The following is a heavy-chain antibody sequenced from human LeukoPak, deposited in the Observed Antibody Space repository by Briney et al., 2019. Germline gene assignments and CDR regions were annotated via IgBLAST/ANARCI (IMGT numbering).Heavy chain of an antibody. V-gene: IGHV4-38-2*02. CDR2: IYHRGIT. D-gene: IGHD3-3*01. Sequence: PSETLSLTCTVSGYSISNGYYWGWIRQPPGKGLEWVGIIYHRGITYYNPSLRSRVTISLDRSKKKFSLKLTSVTAGETAVYFCARGAEYYAIWRGYAGYSDYWGQGIPVTVSS. J-gene: IGHJ4*02. CDR3: ARGAEYYAIWRGYAGYSDY. CDR1: GYSISNGYY.